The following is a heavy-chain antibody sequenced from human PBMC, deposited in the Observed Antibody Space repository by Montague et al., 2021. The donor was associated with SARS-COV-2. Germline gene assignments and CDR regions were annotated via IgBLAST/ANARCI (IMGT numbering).Heavy chain of an antibody. V-gene: IGHV4-61*01. Sequence: SETLSLTCTVSGGSVSSGSYYWSWIRQPPGKGLEWIGYIYYSGRTNYNPSLKSRVTISVDTSKNQFSLKLSSVTAADTAVYYCARDRGQTYYDILTGRALSVDFANGMDVWGQGTTVTVSS. CDR1: GGSVSSGSYY. D-gene: IGHD3-9*01. CDR2: IYYSGRT. CDR3: ARDRGQTYYDILTGRALSVDFANGMDV. J-gene: IGHJ6*02.